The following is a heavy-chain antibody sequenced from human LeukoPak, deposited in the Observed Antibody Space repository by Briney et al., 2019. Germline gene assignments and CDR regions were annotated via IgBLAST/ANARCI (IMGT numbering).Heavy chain of an antibody. D-gene: IGHD2-8*01. CDR3: ASQSCTDSVCYVDY. Sequence: SETLSLTCTVSGDSISSRSYYWGWIRQPPGKGLEWIGTFYYSGNTYYNPSLKSRVTISVDTSKNQFSLKLRSVTAADTAVYYCASQSCTDSVCYVDYWGRGILVTVSS. J-gene: IGHJ4*02. CDR1: GDSISSRSYY. CDR2: FYYSGNT. V-gene: IGHV4-39*01.